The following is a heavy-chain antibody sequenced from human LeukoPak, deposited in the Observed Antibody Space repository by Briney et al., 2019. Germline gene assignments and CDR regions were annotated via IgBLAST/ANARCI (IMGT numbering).Heavy chain of an antibody. CDR1: GYTFTGYY. V-gene: IGHV1-2*02. CDR3: ASRPYSGSYPGSDY. Sequence: ASVKVSCKASGYTFTGYYMQWVRQAPGQGLEWMGWINPNSGGTNYAQKFQGRVTMTRDTSISTAYMELSRLRSDDTAVYYCASRPYSGSYPGSDYWGQGTLVTVSS. J-gene: IGHJ4*02. D-gene: IGHD1-26*01. CDR2: INPNSGGT.